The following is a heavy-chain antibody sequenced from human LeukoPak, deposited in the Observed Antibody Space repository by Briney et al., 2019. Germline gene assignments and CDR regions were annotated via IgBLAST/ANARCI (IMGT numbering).Heavy chain of an antibody. J-gene: IGHJ4*02. V-gene: IGHV1-2*02. Sequence: ASVKVSCKASGYTFTGYYMHWVRQAPGQGLEWMGWINPNSGGTNYAQKFQGRVTMTRDTSISTAYMEPSRLRSDDTAVYYCARAPGGYSGYDHDYWGQGTLVTVSS. D-gene: IGHD5-12*01. CDR1: GYTFTGYY. CDR3: ARAPGGYSGYDHDY. CDR2: INPNSGGT.